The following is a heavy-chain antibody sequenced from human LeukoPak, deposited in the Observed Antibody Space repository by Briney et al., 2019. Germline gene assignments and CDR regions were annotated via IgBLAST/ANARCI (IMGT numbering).Heavy chain of an antibody. CDR1: GFTFSSYG. D-gene: IGHD2-21*01. CDR3: AKDRLAFDI. V-gene: IGHV3-30*18. J-gene: IGHJ3*02. CDR2: ISYDGSNK. Sequence: GSLRLSCAASGFTFSSYGMHWVRQAPGKGLEWVAVISYDGSNKYYADSVKGRFTISRDNSKNTLYLQMNSLRAEDTAVYYCAKDRLAFDIWGQGTMVTVSS.